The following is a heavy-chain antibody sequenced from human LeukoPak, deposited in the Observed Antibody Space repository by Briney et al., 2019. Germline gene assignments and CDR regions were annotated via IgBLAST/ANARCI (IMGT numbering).Heavy chain of an antibody. CDR1: GYIFSSYL. J-gene: IGHJ4*02. CDR3: ARVGAPQAFDY. V-gene: IGHV5-51*01. CDR2: IYPGDSDT. Sequence: GESLKISCKGSGYIFSSYLIGWVRQMPVKGLEWMGIIYPGDSDTRYSPSFQGQVTISADKSISTAYLQWSSLKASDTAMYYCARVGAPQAFDYWGQGTLVTVSS. D-gene: IGHD1-26*01.